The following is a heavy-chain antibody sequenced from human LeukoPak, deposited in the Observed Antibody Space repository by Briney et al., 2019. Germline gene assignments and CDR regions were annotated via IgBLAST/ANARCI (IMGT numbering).Heavy chain of an antibody. CDR3: ARVFSGSFDI. D-gene: IGHD1-26*01. V-gene: IGHV4-34*01. CDR2: INHSGST. Sequence: SETLSLTCAVYGGSFSGYYWSWIRQPPGKGLEWIGEINHSGSTNYNLFLKSRVTISADTSKNQFSLKLTSVTAADTAVYYCARVFSGSFDIWGQGTMVTVSS. CDR1: GGSFSGYY. J-gene: IGHJ3*02.